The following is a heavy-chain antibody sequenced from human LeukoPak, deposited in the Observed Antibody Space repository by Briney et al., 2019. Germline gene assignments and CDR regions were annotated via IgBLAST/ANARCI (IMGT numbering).Heavy chain of an antibody. CDR3: ASLGYSYGPTLYGMDV. J-gene: IGHJ6*04. CDR1: GGTFSSYA. V-gene: IGHV1-69*13. D-gene: IGHD5-18*01. CDR2: IIPIFGTA. Sequence: SVTVSCKASGGTFSSYAISWVRQAPGQGLEWMGGIIPIFGTANYAQKFQGRVTITADESTSTAYMELSSLRPEDTAVYYCASLGYSYGPTLYGMDVWGKGTTVTVSS.